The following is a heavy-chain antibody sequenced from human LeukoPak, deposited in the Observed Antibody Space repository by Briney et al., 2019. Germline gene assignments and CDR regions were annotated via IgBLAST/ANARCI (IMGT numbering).Heavy chain of an antibody. CDR1: GYTFTSYA. Sequence: ASVKVSCKASGYTFTSYAMHWVRQAPGQRLEWMGWINAGNGNTKYSRKFQGRVTITRDTSASTAYMELSSLRSEDTAVYYCARGGRYCSSTSCYYYYGMDVWGKGPAVTVSS. J-gene: IGHJ6*04. CDR2: INAGNGNT. D-gene: IGHD2-2*01. V-gene: IGHV1-3*01. CDR3: ARGGRYCSSTSCYYYYGMDV.